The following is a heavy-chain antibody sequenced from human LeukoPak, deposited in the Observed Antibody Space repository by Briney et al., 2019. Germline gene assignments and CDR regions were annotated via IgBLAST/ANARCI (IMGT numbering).Heavy chain of an antibody. Sequence: ASVKVSCKASGYTFISYGISWVRQAPGQGLEWMGWIRAYNGNTNYAQKPQGRVTMTTDTSTSTDYMELRSLRSDDTAVYYCARLPLYYYYYYMDVWGKGTTVTVSS. CDR2: IRAYNGNT. V-gene: IGHV1-18*01. J-gene: IGHJ6*03. CDR3: ARLPLYYYYYYMDV. CDR1: GYTFISYG.